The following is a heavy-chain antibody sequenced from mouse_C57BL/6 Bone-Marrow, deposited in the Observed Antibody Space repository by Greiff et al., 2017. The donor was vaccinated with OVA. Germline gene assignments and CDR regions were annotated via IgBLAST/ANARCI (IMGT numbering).Heavy chain of an antibody. V-gene: IGHV1-81*01. CDR2: IYPRSGNT. J-gene: IGHJ2*01. D-gene: IGHD1-1*01. CDR3: ARPYGSSGY. CDR1: GYTFTSYG. Sequence: VKLVESGAELARPGASVKLSCKASGYTFTSYGISWVKQRTGQGLEWIGEIYPRSGNTYYNEKFKGKATLTADKSSSTAYMELRSLTSEDSAVYFCARPYGSSGYWGQGTTLTVSS.